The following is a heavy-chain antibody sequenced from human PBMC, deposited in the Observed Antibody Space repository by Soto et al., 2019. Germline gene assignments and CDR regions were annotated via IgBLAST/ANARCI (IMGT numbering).Heavy chain of an antibody. J-gene: IGHJ4*02. Sequence: ASVKVSCKASGYTFTSYGISWVRQAPGQGLEWMGWISAYNGNTNYAQKLQGRVTMTTDTSTSTAYMELRSLRSDDTAVYYCARQTYYDFWSGYYSFDYWGQGTLVTVSS. D-gene: IGHD3-3*01. CDR2: ISAYNGNT. V-gene: IGHV1-18*01. CDR3: ARQTYYDFWSGYYSFDY. CDR1: GYTFTSYG.